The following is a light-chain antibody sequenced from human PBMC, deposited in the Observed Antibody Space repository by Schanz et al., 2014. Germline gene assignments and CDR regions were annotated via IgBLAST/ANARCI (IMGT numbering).Light chain of an antibody. J-gene: IGLJ3*02. Sequence: QSGLTQPPSVSAAPGQKVTISRSGGDSNVGDNDVSWYQQFPGTAPKLLIYDDNKRPSGIPDRFSVSKSGTSATLDITGLQTDDEADYYCGTWDRSLSVVVFGGGTKLTVL. V-gene: IGLV1-51*01. CDR1: DSNVGDND. CDR3: GTWDRSLSVVV. CDR2: DDN.